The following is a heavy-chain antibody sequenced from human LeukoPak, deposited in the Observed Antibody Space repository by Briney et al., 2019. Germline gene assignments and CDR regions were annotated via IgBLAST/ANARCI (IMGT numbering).Heavy chain of an antibody. J-gene: IGHJ4*02. CDR2: LYSGGST. CDR3: ARAATLAGPFDY. V-gene: IGHV3-53*01. Sequence: PGGSLRLSCAASGFIVSSNYMSWVRQALGKGLEWVSTLYSGGSTYYADSVKGRFTISRDNSQDTLYLQMNSLRAEDTAVYYCARAATLAGPFDYWGQGTLVTVSA. D-gene: IGHD6-13*01. CDR1: GFIVSSNY.